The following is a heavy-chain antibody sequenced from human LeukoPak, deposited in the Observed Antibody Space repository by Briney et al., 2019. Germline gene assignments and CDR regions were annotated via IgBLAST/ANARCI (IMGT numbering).Heavy chain of an antibody. Sequence: SETLSLTCTVSGGSIRSDYWTWIRQPPGKGLEWIGYNYYSGSTSSSPSLKSRVTISIDTSKNQFSLKLKSVTAADTAVYYCAREPARGGTHMWGAFDIWGQGTTVTVSS. J-gene: IGHJ3*02. D-gene: IGHD1-26*01. CDR2: NYYSGST. CDR3: AREPARGGTHMWGAFDI. CDR1: GGSIRSDY. V-gene: IGHV4-59*01.